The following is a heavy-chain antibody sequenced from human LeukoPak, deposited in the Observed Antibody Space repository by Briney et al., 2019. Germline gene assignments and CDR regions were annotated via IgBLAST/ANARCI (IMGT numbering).Heavy chain of an antibody. CDR1: GYSFTSYW. CDR2: IYPGDSET. Sequence: GESLKISCKGSGYSFTSYWIGWVRQMPGKGLEWMGIIYPGDSETRYSPSFQGQVTISADKSISTAYLQWSSLKASDTAMYYCARPGYSSGWYGSGGFDYWGQGTLGTVSS. V-gene: IGHV5-51*01. D-gene: IGHD6-19*01. J-gene: IGHJ4*02. CDR3: ARPGYSSGWYGSGGFDY.